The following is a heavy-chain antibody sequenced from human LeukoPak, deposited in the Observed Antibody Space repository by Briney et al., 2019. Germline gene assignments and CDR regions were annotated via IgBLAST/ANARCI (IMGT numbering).Heavy chain of an antibody. CDR1: GGSVSSGSYY. V-gene: IGHV4-61*01. CDR2: IYHSGST. J-gene: IGHJ4*02. CDR3: ARGPGGYYDFWSGYYLPGIYDY. Sequence: SETLSLTCTVSGGSVSSGSYYWSWIRQPPGKGLEWIGYIYHSGSTNYNPSLKSRVTISVDTSKNQFSLKLSSVTAADTAVYYCARGPGGYYDFWSGYYLPGIYDYWGQGTLVTVSS. D-gene: IGHD3-3*01.